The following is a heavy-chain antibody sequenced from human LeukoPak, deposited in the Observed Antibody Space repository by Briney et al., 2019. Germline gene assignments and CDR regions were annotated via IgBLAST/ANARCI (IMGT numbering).Heavy chain of an antibody. CDR3: AREIGPIQLHLWGSAFAY. CDR2: ISISSNYT. Sequence: GGSLRLSCAASGFSFSRYSMNWVRQAPGKGLEWVSSISISSNYTYYADSVKSRFTISRDTAKNSLYLQMNSLRAEDTAVYYCAREIGPIQLHLWGSAFAYWGQGTLVTVSS. D-gene: IGHD5-18*01. V-gene: IGHV3-21*01. CDR1: GFSFSRYS. J-gene: IGHJ4*02.